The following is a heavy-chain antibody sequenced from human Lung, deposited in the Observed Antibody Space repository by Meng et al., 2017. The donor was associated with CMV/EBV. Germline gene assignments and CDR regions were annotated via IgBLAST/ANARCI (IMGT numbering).Heavy chain of an antibody. CDR2: ISSSGSTI. Sequence: GGSXRLSCAASGFTFSSYEMTWVRQAPGKGLEWVSYISSSGSTIYYADSVKGRFTISRDNAKTSLYLQMNSLRAEDTAVYYCARDRRETYYYDFWSGYYPYYYYYGMDVXGQGXTVTVSS. V-gene: IGHV3-48*03. J-gene: IGHJ6*02. D-gene: IGHD3-3*01. CDR3: ARDRRETYYYDFWSGYYPYYYYYGMDV. CDR1: GFTFSSYE.